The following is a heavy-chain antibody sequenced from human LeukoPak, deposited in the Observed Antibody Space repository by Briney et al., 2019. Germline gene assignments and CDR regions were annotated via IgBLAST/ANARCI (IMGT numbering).Heavy chain of an antibody. CDR3: ARSHQTMVRGVAHYYYYMDV. Sequence: SETLSLTCTVSDGSISRYYWNWIRQPPGKALEWIGYVYYSGTTNYNPSLKSRVTISVDSSQNQFSLKLTSVTAADTAVYYCARSHQTMVRGVAHYYYYMDVWGKGTTVTVSS. CDR1: DGSISRYY. D-gene: IGHD3-10*01. J-gene: IGHJ6*03. V-gene: IGHV4-59*01. CDR2: VYYSGTT.